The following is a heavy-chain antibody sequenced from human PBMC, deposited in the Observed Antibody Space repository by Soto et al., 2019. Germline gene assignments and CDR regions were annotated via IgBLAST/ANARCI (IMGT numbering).Heavy chain of an antibody. CDR3: ARGFFVATSDGFDI. Sequence: EVQLVESGGGLVQPGGSLRLSCAASGFSLSSYAMHWVRQAPGKGLEYVSGISSNGGSTYYANSVKGRFTISRDNSKNTLYLQMGSRRAEDMAVYYCARGFFVATSDGFDIWGQGTMVTVSS. V-gene: IGHV3-64*01. CDR2: ISSNGGST. J-gene: IGHJ3*02. CDR1: GFSLSSYA. D-gene: IGHD5-12*01.